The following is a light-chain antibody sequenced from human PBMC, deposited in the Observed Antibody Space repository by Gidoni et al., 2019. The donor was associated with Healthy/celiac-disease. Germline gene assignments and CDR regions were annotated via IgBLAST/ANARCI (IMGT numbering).Light chain of an antibody. V-gene: IGLV2-11*01. J-gene: IGLJ2*01. CDR3: CSYAGSYTSHVV. Sequence: QSALTQPRSVSGSPGQSVTISCTGTSSDVGGYYYVSWYQQHPGKAPKLMIYDVSKRPSGVPDRFSGSKSGNTASLTISGLQAEDEADFYCCSYAGSYTSHVVFGGGTKLTVL. CDR1: SSDVGGYYY. CDR2: DVS.